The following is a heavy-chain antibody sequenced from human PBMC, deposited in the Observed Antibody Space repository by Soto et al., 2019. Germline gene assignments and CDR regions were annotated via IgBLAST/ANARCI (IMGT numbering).Heavy chain of an antibody. CDR3: ATTAPYRTSWYNTPVC. D-gene: IGHD1-1*01. Sequence: GGSLRLSCAASGFTFSSYAMTWVRQAPGKGLEWVSTISGGGVDTYYVDSAKGRFTISRDNSRNTLFLQMSSLSAEDSAVYYCATTAPYRTSWYNTPVCWGQGTLVTVSS. CDR2: ISGGGVDT. V-gene: IGHV3-23*01. CDR1: GFTFSSYA. J-gene: IGHJ4*02.